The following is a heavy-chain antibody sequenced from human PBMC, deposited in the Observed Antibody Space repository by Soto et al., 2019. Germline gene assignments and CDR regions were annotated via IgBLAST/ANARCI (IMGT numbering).Heavy chain of an antibody. V-gene: IGHV3-23*01. Sequence: EVQLLESGGGLVQPGGSLRLSCAASGFTFSNYAMSWVRQSPGKGLEWVSAISGSGGKTYYADSVIGRFTISRDTSKNPLYLQMNSLRAEDTAVYYCAKVGGVQLWLYNDCWGQGPLVTVSS. CDR3: AKVGGVQLWLYNDC. CDR1: GFTFSNYA. J-gene: IGHJ4*02. CDR2: ISGSGGKT. D-gene: IGHD5-18*01.